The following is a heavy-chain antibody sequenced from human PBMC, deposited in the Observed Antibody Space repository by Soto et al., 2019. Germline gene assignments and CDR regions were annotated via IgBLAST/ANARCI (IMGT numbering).Heavy chain of an antibody. D-gene: IGHD1-7*01. CDR2: INHIGST. Sequence: TSETLSLTCAVYGGSFSGYYWSWIRQPPGKGLEWIGEINHIGSTNYNPSLKSRVTISVDTSKNQFPLKLSSVTAADTAVYYCARARVGAQATGTRNLYYYYGMDVWGQGTTVTVSS. V-gene: IGHV4-34*01. CDR1: GGSFSGYY. J-gene: IGHJ6*02. CDR3: ARARVGAQATGTRNLYYYYGMDV.